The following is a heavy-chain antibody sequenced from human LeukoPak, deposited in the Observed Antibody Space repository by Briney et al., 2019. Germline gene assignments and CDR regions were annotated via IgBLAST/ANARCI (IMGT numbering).Heavy chain of an antibody. Sequence: GGSLRLSCAASGFTVSDNYMSWVRQAPGKGLEWVSIIYSDGSTYYADSVKGRFTISRDNSKNTLYLQMNSLRAEDTAVYYCARDIDNGDYVVYWGQGTLVTVSS. V-gene: IGHV3-53*01. CDR1: GFTVSDNY. CDR2: IYSDGST. J-gene: IGHJ4*02. D-gene: IGHD4-17*01. CDR3: ARDIDNGDYVVY.